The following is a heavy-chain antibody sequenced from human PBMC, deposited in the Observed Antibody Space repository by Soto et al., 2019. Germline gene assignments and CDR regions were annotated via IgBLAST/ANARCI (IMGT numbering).Heavy chain of an antibody. CDR1: GATFSSYA. J-gene: IGHJ6*02. CDR2: IIPIFGTA. CDR3: ASTMGDFQSYYHYYGMDV. Sequence: SVKVSWKAAGATFSSYAISWVRQAPGQGLEWMGGIIPIFGTANYAQKFQGRVTITADESTSTAYMELSSLRSEDTAVYYCASTMGDFQSYYHYYGMDVWCPGPTVTVS. D-gene: IGHD3-3*01. V-gene: IGHV1-69*13.